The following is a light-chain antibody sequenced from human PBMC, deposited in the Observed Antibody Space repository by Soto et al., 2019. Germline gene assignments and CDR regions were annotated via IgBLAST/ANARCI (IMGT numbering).Light chain of an antibody. V-gene: IGKV3-15*01. CDR3: QRYNNWPLT. J-gene: IGKJ4*01. CDR1: QSVSSSS. Sequence: EIVLTQSPGTLSLSPGERATLSCRASQSVSSSSLAWYQHKPGQTPRLLIYDTSARATGVPARFSGSRSEPEFTLTINSLQSEDFAIYYCQRYNNWPLTFGGGTKV. CDR2: DTS.